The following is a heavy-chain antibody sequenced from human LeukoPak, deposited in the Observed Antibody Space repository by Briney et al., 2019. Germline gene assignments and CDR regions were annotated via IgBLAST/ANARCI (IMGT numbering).Heavy chain of an antibody. CDR3: ARLSGYSSR. CDR2: IYYSGST. Sequence: SETLSLTCTVSGGSISSYYWSWIRQPPGKGPEWIGYIYYSGSTNYNPSLKSRVTISVDTSKNHFSLKLNSVTAADTAVYYCARLSGYSSRWGQGTLVTVSS. D-gene: IGHD3-22*01. J-gene: IGHJ4*02. CDR1: GGSISSYY. V-gene: IGHV4-59*01.